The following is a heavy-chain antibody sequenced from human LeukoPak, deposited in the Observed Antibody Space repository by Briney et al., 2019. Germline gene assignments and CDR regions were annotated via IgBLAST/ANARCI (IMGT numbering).Heavy chain of an antibody. V-gene: IGHV3-21*01. CDR2: ISSSSSYI. CDR3: ARGTYCSGGSCYSFDY. J-gene: IGHJ4*02. CDR1: GFTFSSYS. Sequence: GGSLRLSCAASGFTFSSYSMNWVRQAPGKGLEWVSSISSSSSYIYYADPVKGPFTISRDNATSSLYLQMNSLRAEDTAVYYCARGTYCSGGSCYSFDYWGQGTLVTVSS. D-gene: IGHD2-15*01.